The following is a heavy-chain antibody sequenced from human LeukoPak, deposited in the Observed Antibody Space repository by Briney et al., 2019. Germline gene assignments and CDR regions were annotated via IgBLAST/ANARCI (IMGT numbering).Heavy chain of an antibody. CDR1: GGSISSYY. D-gene: IGHD3-10*01. J-gene: IGHJ6*02. Sequence: SETLSLTCTVSGGSISSYYWSWIRQPPGKGLEWIGNIYYSGSTNYNPSLKSRVTISVDTSKNQFSLRLSSVTAADTAVYYCARQSYTAYYYYGMDVWGRGTTVTVSS. V-gene: IGHV4-59*08. CDR3: ARQSYTAYYYYGMDV. CDR2: IYYSGST.